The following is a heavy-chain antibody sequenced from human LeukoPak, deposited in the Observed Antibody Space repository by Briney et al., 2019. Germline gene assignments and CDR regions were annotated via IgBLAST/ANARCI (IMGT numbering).Heavy chain of an antibody. CDR1: GVTFSSYW. D-gene: IGHD1-26*01. CDR2: IKQDGSEK. J-gene: IGHJ4*02. V-gene: IGHV3-7*01. CDR3: ARNSGSYWVSDY. Sequence: GGSLRLSCAASGVTFSSYWMSWVRPAPGEGLEWGANIKQDGSEKYYVDSVKGRFTISRDNAKNSLYLQMNSLRAEDTAVYYCARNSGSYWVSDYWGQGTLVTVSS.